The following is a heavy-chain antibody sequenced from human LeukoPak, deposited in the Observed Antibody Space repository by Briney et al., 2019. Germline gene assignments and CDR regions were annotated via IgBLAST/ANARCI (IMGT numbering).Heavy chain of an antibody. CDR1: GVSISSGGYS. CDR3: ARELGWYFDY. CDR2: IYHSGST. V-gene: IGHV4-30-2*01. D-gene: IGHD7-27*01. Sequence: PSQTLSLTCAVSGVSISSGGYSWSWIRQPPGKGLEWIGYIYHSGSTYYNPSLKSRVTISVDRSKTQFSLKLSSVTAADTAVYYCARELGWYFDYWGQGTLVTVSS. J-gene: IGHJ4*02.